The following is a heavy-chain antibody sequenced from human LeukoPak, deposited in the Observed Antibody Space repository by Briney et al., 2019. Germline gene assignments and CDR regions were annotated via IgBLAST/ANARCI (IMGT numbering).Heavy chain of an antibody. CDR2: IRGDAGST. Sequence: VRPGGSLILSCAASGFTFDAFGMTWVRQAPGKGLEWVSAIRGDAGSTGYADSVKGRFTISRDNAKNSLYLQMNSLRVEDTALYYCARVWAWGSGNYFDNWGQGTLVTVSS. CDR3: ARVWAWGSGNYFDN. D-gene: IGHD7-27*01. CDR1: GFTFDAFG. J-gene: IGHJ4*02. V-gene: IGHV3-20*04.